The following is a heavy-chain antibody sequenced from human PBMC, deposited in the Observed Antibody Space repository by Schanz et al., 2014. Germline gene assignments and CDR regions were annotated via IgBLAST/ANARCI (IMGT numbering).Heavy chain of an antibody. D-gene: IGHD3-9*01. CDR2: ISVYTGNT. CDR1: GYTFTTYA. J-gene: IGHJ5*02. V-gene: IGHV1-18*01. Sequence: QVQLVQSGAEVKKPGASVRVSCKASGYTFTTYAMSWVRQAPGQGLEWVGWISVYTGNTKYGQKVQGRVTMTADTSTNTAYMELRSLRFDDTAVYYCAKAEYDILTDSYSRLDPWGQGTLVTVSS. CDR3: AKAEYDILTDSYSRLDP.